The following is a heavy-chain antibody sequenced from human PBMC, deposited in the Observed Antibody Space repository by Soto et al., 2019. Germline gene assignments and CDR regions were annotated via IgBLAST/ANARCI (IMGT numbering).Heavy chain of an antibody. CDR1: GDTFKNCV. V-gene: IGHV1-69*01. CDR2: IIPLFGTT. D-gene: IGHD3-10*01. CDR3: AAELSFGKLSVV. J-gene: IGHJ6*02. Sequence: QVQVVQSGVEVRRPGSSVKVSCKASGDTFKNCVISWVRQAPGQGLEWMGGIIPLFGTTDFAQRFQGRLTTTPDESTTTAYMALSRLRSEDTATYHCAAELSFGKLSVVCGQGTTVIVSS.